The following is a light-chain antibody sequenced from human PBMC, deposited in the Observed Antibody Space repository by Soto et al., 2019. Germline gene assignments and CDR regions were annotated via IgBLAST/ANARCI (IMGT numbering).Light chain of an antibody. CDR1: SSHVGGYNY. CDR2: DIS. Sequence: SVLTQPASVSGSPGQSITISCTGTSSHVGGYNYVSWYQQHPGKAPKLMIYDISNRPSGVSNRFSGSKSGNTASLTISGLQAEDEADYYCSSYTSSSTPLYVFGTGTRSPS. V-gene: IGLV2-14*01. J-gene: IGLJ1*01. CDR3: SSYTSSSTPLYV.